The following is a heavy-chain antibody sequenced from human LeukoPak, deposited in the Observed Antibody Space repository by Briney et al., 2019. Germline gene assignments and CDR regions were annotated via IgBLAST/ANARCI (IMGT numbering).Heavy chain of an antibody. CDR2: IYYSGST. CDR3: ARDGGFTYYDSSGFDY. Sequence: PSETLSLTCTVSGGSISSYYWSWIRQPPGKGLEWIGYIYYSGSTNYNPSPKSRVTISVDTSKNQFSLKLSSVTAADTAVYYCARDGGFTYYDSSGFDYWGQGTLVTVSS. CDR1: GGSISSYY. J-gene: IGHJ4*02. D-gene: IGHD3-22*01. V-gene: IGHV4-59*01.